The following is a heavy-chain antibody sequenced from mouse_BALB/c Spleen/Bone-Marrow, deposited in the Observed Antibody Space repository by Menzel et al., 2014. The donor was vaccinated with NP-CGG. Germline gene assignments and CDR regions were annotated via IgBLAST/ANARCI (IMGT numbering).Heavy chain of an antibody. CDR3: ARDYGSSPVFAY. CDR2: INPSTGYT. D-gene: IGHD1-1*01. V-gene: IGHV1-7*01. CDR1: GYTFTSYW. Sequence: QVQLQQSGAELAKPGASVKMSCRASGYTFTSYWMHWVKQRPGQGLEWIGYINPSTGYTEYNQKFKDKATLTADKSSNTAYMQLSSLTSEDSAVYYCARDYGSSPVFAYWGQGTLVTVSP. J-gene: IGHJ3*01.